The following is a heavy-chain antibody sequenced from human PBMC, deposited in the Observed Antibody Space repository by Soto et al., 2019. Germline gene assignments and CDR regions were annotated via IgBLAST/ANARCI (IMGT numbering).Heavy chain of an antibody. J-gene: IGHJ4*02. V-gene: IGHV3-33*01. CDR2: IWYDGSNK. Sequence: QVQLVESGGGVVQPGRSLRLSCAASGFTFSSYGMHWVRQAPGKGLEWVAVIWYDGSNKYYADSVKGRFTISRDNSKNTLYLQMNSLRADATAVYYCARVPPLRYFDWLAPFDYWGQGTLVTVSS. CDR3: ARVPPLRYFDWLAPFDY. D-gene: IGHD3-9*01. CDR1: GFTFSSYG.